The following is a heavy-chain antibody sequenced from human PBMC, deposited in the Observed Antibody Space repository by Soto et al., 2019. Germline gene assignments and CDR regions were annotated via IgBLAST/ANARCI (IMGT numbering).Heavy chain of an antibody. CDR1: GGSISSGGYY. Sequence: SETLSLTCTVSGGSISSGGYYWSWIRQHPGKGLEWIGDINHSGSTNYNPSLKSRVTLSIDKSNNQFSLTLTSVTAADTAVYFCARTGKFYYYDTTGLPFDPWGPGILVTVSS. J-gene: IGHJ5*02. V-gene: IGHV4-31*03. CDR3: ARTGKFYYYDTTGLPFDP. D-gene: IGHD3-22*01. CDR2: INHSGST.